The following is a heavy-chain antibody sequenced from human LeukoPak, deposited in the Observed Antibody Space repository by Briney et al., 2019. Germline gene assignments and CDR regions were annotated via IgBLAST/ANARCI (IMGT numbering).Heavy chain of an antibody. CDR3: AKDRPEYYYDSSGYHIDY. V-gene: IGHV3-21*06. CDR1: GFTFSHYY. D-gene: IGHD3-22*01. Sequence: PGGSLRLSCAASGFTFSHYYMTWVRQAPGKGLEWVSSISGSSGYIFYADSVKGRFTISRDNAKNSLYLQMNSLRAEDTAVYYCAKDRPEYYYDSSGYHIDYWGQGTLVTVSS. J-gene: IGHJ4*02. CDR2: ISGSSGYI.